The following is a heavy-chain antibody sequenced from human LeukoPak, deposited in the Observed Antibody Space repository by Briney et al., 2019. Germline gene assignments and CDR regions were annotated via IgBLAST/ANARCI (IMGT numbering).Heavy chain of an antibody. J-gene: IGHJ5*02. CDR3: ARDQVLPRGYYSP. Sequence: SETLSLTCTVSGGSMSNSGFYWGWIRQPPGKGLEWIGTIYYTGSTYYNPSLKGRVTMSVDTSKNQFSLRLSSVTAADTAVYYCARDQVLPRGYYSPWGQGTLVTVSS. D-gene: IGHD3-22*01. V-gene: IGHV4-39*07. CDR1: GGSMSNSGFY. CDR2: IYYTGST.